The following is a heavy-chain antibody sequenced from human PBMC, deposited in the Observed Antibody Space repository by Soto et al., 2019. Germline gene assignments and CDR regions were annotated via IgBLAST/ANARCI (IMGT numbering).Heavy chain of an antibody. D-gene: IGHD3-3*01. Sequence: GGSLRLSCTASGFTVSSNCMSWVRQAPGKGLEWVSVIYSGGSTYYADSVKGRFTISRDNSKNTLYLQMNSLRAEDTAVYYCARDQSGYDFWSGPYGMDVWGQGTTVTVSS. J-gene: IGHJ6*02. V-gene: IGHV3-53*01. CDR2: IYSGGST. CDR3: ARDQSGYDFWSGPYGMDV. CDR1: GFTVSSNC.